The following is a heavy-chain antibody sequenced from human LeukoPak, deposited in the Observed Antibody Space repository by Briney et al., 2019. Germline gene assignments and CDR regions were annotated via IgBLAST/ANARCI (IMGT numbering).Heavy chain of an antibody. J-gene: IGHJ4*02. CDR3: ARAPSTYVWGSYRPAYFDY. CDR1: GFTFSSYW. V-gene: IGHV3-7*01. Sequence: GGSLRLSCAASGFTFSSYWMSWVRQAPGKGLEWVANIKQDGSEKYYVDSVKGRFTISRDKAKNSLYLQMNSLRAEETAVYYCARAPSTYVWGSYRPAYFDYWGQGTLVTVSS. D-gene: IGHD3-16*02. CDR2: IKQDGSEK.